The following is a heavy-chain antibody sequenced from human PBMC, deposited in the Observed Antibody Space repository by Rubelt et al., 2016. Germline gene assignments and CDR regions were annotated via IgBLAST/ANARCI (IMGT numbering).Heavy chain of an antibody. CDR1: DGSIRTYH. CDR3: ARGIMMGLQPRDWFDT. CDR2: ISHSGTT. V-gene: IGHV4-34*01. Sequence: QVQQQQWGPRLLKASETLSLTCDVYDGSIRTYHWSWIRQSPGKGLEWIGSISHSGTTYYNPSLKSRVAISLDTSKNHFSLKLTSVTAADTAVYYCARGIMMGLQPRDWFDTWGQGTLVTVSS. D-gene: IGHD3-16*01. J-gene: IGHJ5*02.